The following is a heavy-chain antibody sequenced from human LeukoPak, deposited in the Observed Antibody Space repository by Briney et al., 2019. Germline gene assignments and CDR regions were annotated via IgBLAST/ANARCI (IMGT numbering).Heavy chain of an antibody. V-gene: IGHV4-59*01. CDR1: GGSISSYY. J-gene: IGHJ6*02. CDR2: IYYSGST. CDR3: AREGTRYCSSTSCYSYYGMDV. Sequence: PSETLSLTCTVSGGSISSYYWSWIRQPPGKGLEWIGYIYYSGSTNYNPSLKSRVTISVDTSKNQFSLKLSSVTAADTAVYYCAREGTRYCSSTSCYSYYGMDVWGQGTTVTVSS. D-gene: IGHD2-2*02.